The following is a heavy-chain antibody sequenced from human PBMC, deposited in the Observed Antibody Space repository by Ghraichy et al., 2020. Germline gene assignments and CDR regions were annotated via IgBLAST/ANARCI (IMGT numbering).Heavy chain of an antibody. CDR3: ARLIASTGSSDWFDP. CDR1: GDSISGSY. D-gene: IGHD1-1*01. V-gene: IGHV4-59*01. CDR2: IYYSGTT. Sequence: SQTFSLTCTVSGDSISGSYWSWIRQPPGKGLEWIGYIYYSGTTIYNPSLKSRVTISVDTSKNQFSLKLTSVTAADTAVYYCARLIASTGSSDWFDPWGQGTLVTVSS. J-gene: IGHJ5*02.